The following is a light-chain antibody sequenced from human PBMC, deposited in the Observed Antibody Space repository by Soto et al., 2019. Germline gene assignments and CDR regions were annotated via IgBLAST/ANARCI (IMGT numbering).Light chain of an antibody. Sequence: DTQLTQSPSFLSASIGDRVTITSRASHFIATYLAWYHQKPGKGPTLLIYAASTLRDGVPSRFSGSGSGTYFTLTISSRQPGDSGTYFCQQLDTYPRTFGGGTKVEIK. CDR2: AAS. V-gene: IGKV1-9*01. CDR1: HFIATY. J-gene: IGKJ4*01. CDR3: QQLDTYPRT.